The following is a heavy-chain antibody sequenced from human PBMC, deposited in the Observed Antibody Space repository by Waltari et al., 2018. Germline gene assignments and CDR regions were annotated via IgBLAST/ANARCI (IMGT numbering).Heavy chain of an antibody. V-gene: IGHV1-3*01. J-gene: IGHJ4*02. CDR2: INADNGNT. CDR3: AREGPYGSGSYYRNYFDY. D-gene: IGHD3-10*01. Sequence: QVQLVQSGAEVKKPGASVKVSCKASGYTFTSYALHWVRQAHGHRLEWMGGINADNGNTKYAQKFQGRVTITRDTSASTAYMELSSLRSEDTAVYYCAREGPYGSGSYYRNYFDYWGQGTLVTVSS. CDR1: GYTFTSYA.